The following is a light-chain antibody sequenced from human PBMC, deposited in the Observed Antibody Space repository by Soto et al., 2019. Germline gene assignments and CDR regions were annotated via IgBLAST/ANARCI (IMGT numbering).Light chain of an antibody. CDR2: DAS. CDR3: QKRSNWPLT. V-gene: IGKV3-11*01. CDR1: QSVSSY. J-gene: IGKJ4*01. Sequence: EIVLTQSPVTLSLSPGERATLSCRASQSVSSYLAWYQQKPGQAPRLLIYDASNRATGIPARFSGSGSGTDFTLTISSLEPEDFAVYYCQKRSNWPLTFGGGTKVDIK.